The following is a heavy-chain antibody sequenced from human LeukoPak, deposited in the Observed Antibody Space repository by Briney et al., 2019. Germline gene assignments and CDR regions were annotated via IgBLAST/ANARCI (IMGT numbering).Heavy chain of an antibody. CDR2: IYSGGST. J-gene: IGHJ4*02. CDR1: GFTVSSNY. Sequence: GGSLRLSCAASGFTVSSNYMSWVRQAPGKGLEWVSIIYSGGSTYYAGSVKGRFTISRDNSRNTLFLQMNSLRAEDTAVYYCARGGYCSSTSCYYFDYWGQGTLVTVSS. CDR3: ARGGYCSSTSCYYFDY. V-gene: IGHV3-53*01. D-gene: IGHD2-2*01.